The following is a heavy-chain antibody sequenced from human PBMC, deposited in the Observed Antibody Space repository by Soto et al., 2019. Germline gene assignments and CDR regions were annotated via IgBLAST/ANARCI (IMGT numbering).Heavy chain of an antibody. J-gene: IGHJ4*02. Sequence: SETLSLTCTVSGGSFSSGDYYGSWIRQPPGKGLEWIGYIYYTGSTYYHPSLKSRVTMSVDTSKNQFSLRLSSVTAADTAVYYCARVPAGGNSEYFDSWGQGTLATVS. CDR1: GGSFSSGDYY. CDR2: IYYTGST. CDR3: ARVPAGGNSEYFDS. D-gene: IGHD2-21*02. V-gene: IGHV4-30-4*01.